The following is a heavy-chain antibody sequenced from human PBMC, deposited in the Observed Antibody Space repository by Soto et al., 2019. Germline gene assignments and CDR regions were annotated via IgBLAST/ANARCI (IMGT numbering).Heavy chain of an antibody. CDR1: GYTLTELS. J-gene: IGHJ3*02. D-gene: IGHD3-3*01. CDR3: AREHDSWSGYGFDI. V-gene: IGHV1-24*01. Sequence: GASVKVSCKVSGYTLTELSMHWVRQAPGKGLEWMGGFDPEDGETIYAQKFQGRVTMTEDTSTDTAYMELSSLRSEDTAMYYCAREHDSWSGYGFDIWGQGTMVTVSS. CDR2: FDPEDGET.